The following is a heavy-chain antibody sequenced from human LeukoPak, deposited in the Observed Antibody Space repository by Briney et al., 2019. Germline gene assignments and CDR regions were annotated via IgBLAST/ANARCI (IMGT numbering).Heavy chain of an antibody. CDR1: GGSISSSSYY. Sequence: PSETLSLTCTVSGGSISSSSYYWGWIRQPPGKGLEWIGYIYYSGSTNYKSSLKSRVTISVDTSKNQFSLKLTSVTAADTAVYYCARGPYKYDGSGAFDIWGQGTMVTVSS. J-gene: IGHJ3*02. V-gene: IGHV4-61*05. CDR2: IYYSGST. CDR3: ARGPYKYDGSGAFDI. D-gene: IGHD3-22*01.